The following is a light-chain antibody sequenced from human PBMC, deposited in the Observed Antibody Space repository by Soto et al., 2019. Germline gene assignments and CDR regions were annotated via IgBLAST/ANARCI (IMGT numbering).Light chain of an antibody. Sequence: QSPGTLSLSPGERATLSCRASQSVSSSYLAWYQQEPGQAPRLLIYGASSRATGIPDRFSGSGSGTDFTLTISRLEPEDFAVYFCQQYGSSPRTFGQGTKVDIK. J-gene: IGKJ1*01. CDR2: GAS. CDR1: QSVSSSY. V-gene: IGKV3-20*01. CDR3: QQYGSSPRT.